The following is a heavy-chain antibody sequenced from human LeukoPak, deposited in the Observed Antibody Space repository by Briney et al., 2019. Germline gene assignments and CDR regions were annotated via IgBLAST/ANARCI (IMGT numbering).Heavy chain of an antibody. Sequence: SQTLSLTCTVSGGSISSGSYYWSWIRQPAGKGLEWIGRIYTSGSTNYNPSLKSRVTISVDTSKNQFSLKLSSVTAADTAVYYCARSRLKVGEFDYWGQGTLVTVSS. J-gene: IGHJ4*02. V-gene: IGHV4-61*02. CDR3: ARSRLKVGEFDY. CDR1: GGSISSGSYY. CDR2: IYTSGST. D-gene: IGHD3-16*01.